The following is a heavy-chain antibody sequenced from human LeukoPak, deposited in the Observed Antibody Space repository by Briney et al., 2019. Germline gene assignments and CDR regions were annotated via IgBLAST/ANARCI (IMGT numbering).Heavy chain of an antibody. J-gene: IGHJ4*02. CDR3: ARDVEYYYFDY. CDR1: GFTVSSNY. Sequence: GGSLRLSCAASGFTVSSNYMSWVRQAPGKGLEWVSVIYSGGNTYYADSVKGRFTISRDNSKNTLYLQMNSLRAEDTAVYYCARDVEYYYFDYWGQGTLVTVSS. CDR2: IYSGGNT. D-gene: IGHD2/OR15-2a*01. V-gene: IGHV3-53*01.